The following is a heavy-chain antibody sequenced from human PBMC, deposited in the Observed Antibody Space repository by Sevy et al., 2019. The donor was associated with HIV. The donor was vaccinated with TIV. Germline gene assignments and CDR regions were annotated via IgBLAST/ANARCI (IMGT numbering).Heavy chain of an antibody. J-gene: IGHJ3*02. CDR2: IYHTGNT. V-gene: IGHV4-30-2*01. D-gene: IGHD4-17*01. Sequence: SETLSLTCAVSVVSISSGAYSWNWIRQPPGKGLEWIGYIYHTGNTYYNPSLKSRITISLDRSKNQFSLRLRSVTAADTSVYFCARDGGTMTTPGSFDIWGQGTMVTVSS. CDR1: VVSISSGAYS. CDR3: ARDGGTMTTPGSFDI.